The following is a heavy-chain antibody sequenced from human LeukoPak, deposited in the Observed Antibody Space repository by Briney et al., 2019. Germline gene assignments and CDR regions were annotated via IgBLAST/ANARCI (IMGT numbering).Heavy chain of an antibody. Sequence: PGGSLRLSCTASGFTFSTYTMNWVRQPPGKGLDWVSSISSSSNYIYYANSVKGRFTTSKDNANHSLYLQMNSLRAEDTAVYYCARDEVYGEQYYFDSWGQGSLVTVSS. CDR2: ISSSSNYI. J-gene: IGHJ4*02. CDR3: ARDEVYGEQYYFDS. V-gene: IGHV3-21*01. CDR1: GFTFSTYT. D-gene: IGHD4/OR15-4a*01.